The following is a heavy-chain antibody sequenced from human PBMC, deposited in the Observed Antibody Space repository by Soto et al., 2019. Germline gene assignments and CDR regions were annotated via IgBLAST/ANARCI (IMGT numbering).Heavy chain of an antibody. CDR1: GGSISSSNW. J-gene: IGHJ6*02. V-gene: IGHV4-4*02. CDR3: ARDLDLVVVPAATLRDYYYGMDV. D-gene: IGHD2-2*01. Sequence: PSETLSLTCAVSGGSISSSNWWSWVRQPPGKGLEWIGEIYHSGSTNYNPSLKSRVTISVDKSKNQFSLKLSSVTAADTAVYYWARDLDLVVVPAATLRDYYYGMDVWGQGTTVTVSS. CDR2: IYHSGST.